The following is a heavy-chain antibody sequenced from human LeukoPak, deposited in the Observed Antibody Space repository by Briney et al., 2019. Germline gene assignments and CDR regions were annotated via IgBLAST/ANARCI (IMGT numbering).Heavy chain of an antibody. D-gene: IGHD3-22*01. CDR3: VRGREYSYDSSVYHDY. J-gene: IGHJ4*02. CDR2: IGGVSSSK. Sequence: GGSLRLSCAASGFTFSSYWMSWVRQAPGKGLEWVSSIGGVSSSKYYADSVKDRFAISRDNAKNSLYLQMNRLRAEDTAVYYCVRGREYSYDSSVYHDYWGQGTLVTVSS. V-gene: IGHV3-21*01. CDR1: GFTFSSYW.